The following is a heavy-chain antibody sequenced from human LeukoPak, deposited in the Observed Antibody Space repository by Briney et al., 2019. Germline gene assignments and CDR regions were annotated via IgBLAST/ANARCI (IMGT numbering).Heavy chain of an antibody. V-gene: IGHV3-33*01. Sequence: GGSLRLSCAASGFTFSSYGMHWVRQAPGKGLEWVAVIWYDGSNKYYADSVKGRFTISRDNSKNTLYLQMNSLRAEDTAVYYCTTRSPARYRSDGACYSSADYWGQGTLVTVSS. D-gene: IGHD2-15*01. J-gene: IGHJ4*02. CDR1: GFTFSSYG. CDR3: TTRSPARYRSDGACYSSADY. CDR2: IWYDGSNK.